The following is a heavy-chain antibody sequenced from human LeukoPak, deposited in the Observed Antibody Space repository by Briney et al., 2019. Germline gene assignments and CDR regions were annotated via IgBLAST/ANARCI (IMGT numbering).Heavy chain of an antibody. CDR3: ARVAGGIAAAGIWFDP. V-gene: IGHV4-59*01. D-gene: IGHD6-13*01. J-gene: IGHJ5*02. CDR1: GGSISSYY. Sequence: PSETLSLTCTVSGGSISSYYWSWIRQPPGKGLEWIGYIYYSGSTNYNPSLKSRVTISVDTSKNQFSLKLSSVTAADTAVYYCARVAGGIAAAGIWFDPWGQGTLVTVSS. CDR2: IYYSGST.